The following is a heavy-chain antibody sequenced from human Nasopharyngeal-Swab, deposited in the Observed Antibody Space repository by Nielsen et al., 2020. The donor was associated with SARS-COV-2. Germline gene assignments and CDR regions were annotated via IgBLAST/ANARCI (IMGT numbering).Heavy chain of an antibody. CDR1: GGSISSSSYY. J-gene: IGHJ4*02. CDR2: TYYSGST. V-gene: IGHV4-39*01. D-gene: IGHD3-10*01. CDR3: ARLGFGETNDY. Sequence: SETLSLTCTVSGGSISSSSYYWGWIRQPPGKGLEWIGSTYYSGSTYYNPSLKSRVTISVDTSKNQFSLKLSSVTAADTAVYYCARLGFGETNDYWGQGTLVTVSS.